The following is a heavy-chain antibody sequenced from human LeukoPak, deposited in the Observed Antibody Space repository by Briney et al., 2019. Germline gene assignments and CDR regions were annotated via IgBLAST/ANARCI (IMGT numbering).Heavy chain of an antibody. CDR1: GGSISSYY. CDR2: IYISGST. CDR3: ARRILTGYYKDAFDI. Sequence: PSGTLSFTCTVSGGSISSYYWCWIREPPGKGLDGSGYIYISGSTTYNPSLKSRVTISADTSTNHSSLKLSYVTAADTAVYYCARRILTGYYKDAFDIWGQGTMVTVSS. V-gene: IGHV4-4*09. J-gene: IGHJ3*02. D-gene: IGHD3-9*01.